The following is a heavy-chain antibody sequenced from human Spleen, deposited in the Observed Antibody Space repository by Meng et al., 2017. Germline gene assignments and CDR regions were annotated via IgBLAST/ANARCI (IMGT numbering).Heavy chain of an antibody. J-gene: IGHJ4*02. V-gene: IGHV5-51*01. CDR1: GYDFTSYW. Sequence: KVSCKGFGYDFTSYWIAWVRQMPGKGLEWMGIIYPGDSDTRYSPSFQGQVTIPGDTSISTAYMELSGLRSDDTAMYYCARDEDISAAGKLFGDYWGQGTLVTVSS. CDR2: IYPGDSDT. D-gene: IGHD6-25*01. CDR3: ARDEDISAAGKLFGDY.